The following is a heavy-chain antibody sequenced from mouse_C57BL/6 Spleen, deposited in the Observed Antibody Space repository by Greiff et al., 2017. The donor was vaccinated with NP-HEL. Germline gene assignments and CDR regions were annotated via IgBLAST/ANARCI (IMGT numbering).Heavy chain of an antibody. CDR1: GYTFTSYW. CDR2: IHPNSGST. J-gene: IGHJ3*01. D-gene: IGHD2-4*01. Sequence: VKLQQPGAELVKPGASVKLSCKASGYTFTSYWMHWVKQRPGQGLEWIGMIHPNSGSTNYNEKFKSKATLTVDKSSSTAYMQLSSLTSEDSAVYYCATSYYDYDLFAYWGQGTLVTVSA. V-gene: IGHV1-64*01. CDR3: ATSYYDYDLFAY.